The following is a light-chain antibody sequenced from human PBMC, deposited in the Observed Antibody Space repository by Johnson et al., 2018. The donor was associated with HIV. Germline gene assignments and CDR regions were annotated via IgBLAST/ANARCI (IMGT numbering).Light chain of an antibody. CDR1: SSNIANNY. J-gene: IGLJ1*01. V-gene: IGLV1-51*02. CDR3: GTWETSLSAGLLYV. Sequence: QSVLTQPPSVSAAPGHQVTISCSGSSSNIANNYVSWYQQFPGTAPKLLIYENNKRPSGISDRFSGSKSGTSATLGITGLQTGDEADYYCGTWETSLSAGLLYVFGPGTKVTVL. CDR2: ENN.